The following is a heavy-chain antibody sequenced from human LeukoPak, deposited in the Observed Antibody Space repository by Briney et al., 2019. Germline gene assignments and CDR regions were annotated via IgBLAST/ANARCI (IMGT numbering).Heavy chain of an antibody. V-gene: IGHV3-21*06. CDR2: ISSSSNHV. D-gene: IGHD3-16*01. J-gene: IGHJ4*02. CDR1: GFTFKIYT. CDR3: GRHLNSPRYVCKAFSF. Sequence: GGSLRLSCAASGFTFKIYTINWVRQAPGKGLEWVSSISSSSNHVYVADSLKGRFTIVRDNAKNSVYLQMNGLRGDDTAAYYCGRHLNSPRYVCKAFSFRGQGTQVTVP.